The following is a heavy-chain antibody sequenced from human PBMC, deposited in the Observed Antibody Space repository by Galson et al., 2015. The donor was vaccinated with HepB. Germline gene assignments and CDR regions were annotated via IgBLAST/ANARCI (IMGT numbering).Heavy chain of an antibody. CDR1: GFTFRRSG. Sequence: SLRLSCAASGFTFRRSGMNWVRQAPGMGLEWVSTIGELNTDTHYADSVKGRFAISRDNSRNTVYLQMTTLRAEDTAIYYCATRETEHFDFWGQGTLVIVSS. D-gene: IGHD1-26*01. V-gene: IGHV3-23*01. J-gene: IGHJ4*02. CDR3: ATRETEHFDF. CDR2: IGELNTDT.